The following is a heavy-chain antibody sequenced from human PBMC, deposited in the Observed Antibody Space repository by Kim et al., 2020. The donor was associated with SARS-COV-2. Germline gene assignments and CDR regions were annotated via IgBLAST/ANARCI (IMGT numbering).Heavy chain of an antibody. CDR1: GGTFSSYA. J-gene: IGHJ5*02. V-gene: IGHV1-69*13. Sequence: SVKVSCKASGGTFSSYAISWVRQAPGQGLEWMGGIIPIFGTANYAQKFQGRVTITADESTSTAYMELSSLRSEDTAVYYCARDGPRYCSGGSCYSWWFDPWGQGTLVTVSS. D-gene: IGHD2-15*01. CDR2: IIPIFGTA. CDR3: ARDGPRYCSGGSCYSWWFDP.